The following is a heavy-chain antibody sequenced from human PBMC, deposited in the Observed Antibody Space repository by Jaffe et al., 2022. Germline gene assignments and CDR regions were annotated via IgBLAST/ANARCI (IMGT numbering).Heavy chain of an antibody. V-gene: IGHV3-30*02. J-gene: IGHJ3*02. D-gene: IGHD3-10*01. CDR3: VKTLPTPYSLVRGIMSDAFDM. Sequence: QVQLVESGGGVVQPGVSLRLSCAASGFGFSTHGMHWVRQAPGKGLEWVAFIRYDGSNSYYADSVKGRFTFSRDNGRNTLYLQMNSLRPEDTALYYCVKTLPTPYSLVRGIMSDAFDMWGQGTMVTVSS. CDR2: IRYDGSNS. CDR1: GFGFSTHG.